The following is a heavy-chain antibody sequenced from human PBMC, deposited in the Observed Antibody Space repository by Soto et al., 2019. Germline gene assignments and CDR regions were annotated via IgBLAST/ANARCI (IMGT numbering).Heavy chain of an antibody. CDR1: GYIFTSNW. J-gene: IGHJ4*02. Sequence: PGESLKISCKVSGYIFTSNWIGWVRQMPGKGLEWMGIIYPGDSNTRYSPSFQGQVTISADKSISTAYLQWNSLKASDTARYYCARKPAGHFDYWGQGTLVTVSS. V-gene: IGHV5-51*01. CDR2: IYPGDSNT. D-gene: IGHD2-15*01. CDR3: ARKPAGHFDY.